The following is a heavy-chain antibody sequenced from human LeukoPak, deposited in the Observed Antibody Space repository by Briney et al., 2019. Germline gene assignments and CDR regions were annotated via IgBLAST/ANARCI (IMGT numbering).Heavy chain of an antibody. Sequence: GGSLRLSCAASGFTFNDYYMSWIRQAPGKGLEWLSYINIGGTNTHYADSVKGRFAISRDNAKKSLYLEMNNLRAEDTAVYYCAADGAGFDTWGQGVLVTVSS. J-gene: IGHJ5*02. V-gene: IGHV3-11*01. CDR2: INIGGTNT. CDR1: GFTFNDYY. D-gene: IGHD5-24*01. CDR3: AADGAGFDT.